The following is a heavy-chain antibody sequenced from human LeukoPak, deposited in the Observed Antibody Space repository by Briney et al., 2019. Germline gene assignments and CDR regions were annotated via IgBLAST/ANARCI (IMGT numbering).Heavy chain of an antibody. V-gene: IGHV3-23*01. CDR3: AKEDCSSTSCYSSGMDV. CDR2: ISGSGGST. J-gene: IGHJ6*02. CDR1: GFTFSSYA. Sequence: GGSLRLSCAASGFTFSSYAMSWVRQAPGKGLEWVSAISGSGGSTYYADSVKGRFTISRDNSKNTLYLQMNSLRAEDTAVYYCAKEDCSSTSCYSSGMDVWGQGTTVTVSS. D-gene: IGHD2-2*02.